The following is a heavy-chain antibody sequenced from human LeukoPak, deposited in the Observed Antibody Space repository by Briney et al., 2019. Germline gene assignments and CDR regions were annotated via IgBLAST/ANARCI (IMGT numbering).Heavy chain of an antibody. D-gene: IGHD2-21*01. J-gene: IGHJ4*02. Sequence: PSETLSLTCTVSGGSIRSGDYYWSWIRQAPGKGLEWIGYIYYSGSTYYNPSLKSRVTISVDTSKNQFSLKLSSVTAADTAVYYCASFYQAYYFDYWGQGTLVTVSS. CDR3: ASFYQAYYFDY. V-gene: IGHV4-30-4*01. CDR1: GGSIRSGDYY. CDR2: IYYSGST.